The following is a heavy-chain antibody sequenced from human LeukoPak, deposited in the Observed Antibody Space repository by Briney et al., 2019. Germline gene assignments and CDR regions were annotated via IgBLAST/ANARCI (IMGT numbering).Heavy chain of an antibody. J-gene: IGHJ3*01. CDR3: AKRPRDTSGYYLGAFDG. Sequence: GGSLRLSCTASGFTINSYAMTWVRQAPGKGLDWVSAIGASGADTYYADSAKGRFTVSRDNSNNTLYLQMSSLRADDTAVYFCAKRPRDTSGYYLGAFDGWGQGTTVTVSS. CDR1: GFTINSYA. V-gene: IGHV3-23*01. CDR2: IGASGADT. D-gene: IGHD3-22*01.